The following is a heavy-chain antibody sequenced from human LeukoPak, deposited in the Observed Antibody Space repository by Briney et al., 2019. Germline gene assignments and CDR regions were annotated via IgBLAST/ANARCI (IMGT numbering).Heavy chain of an antibody. CDR1: GGSISSYY. D-gene: IGHD3-22*01. V-gene: IGHV4-59*01. Sequence: PSETLSLTCTVSGGSISSYYWSWIRQPPGKGLEWIGYTYYSGSTNYNPSLKSRVTISVDTSKNQFSLKLSSVTAADTAVYYCASNRGYYYDSTSAFDIWGQGTMVTVSS. CDR3: ASNRGYYYDSTSAFDI. J-gene: IGHJ3*02. CDR2: TYYSGST.